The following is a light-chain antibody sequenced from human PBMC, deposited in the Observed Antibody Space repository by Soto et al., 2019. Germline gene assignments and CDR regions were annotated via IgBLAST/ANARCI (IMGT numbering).Light chain of an antibody. CDR2: EVS. J-gene: IGLJ1*01. CDR3: SSHTSSNTRV. Sequence: LTQPASVSGSPGQSITISCTGTSSDVGGYNYVSWYQQHPGKAPKLMIYEVSNRPSGVSYRFSGSKSGNTASLTISGLQAEDEADYYCSSHTSSNTRVFGTGTKVTVL. V-gene: IGLV2-14*01. CDR1: SSDVGGYNY.